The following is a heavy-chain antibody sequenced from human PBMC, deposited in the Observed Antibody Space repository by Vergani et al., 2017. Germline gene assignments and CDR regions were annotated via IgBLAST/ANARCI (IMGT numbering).Heavy chain of an antibody. D-gene: IGHD6-13*01. CDR2: ISYDGTQK. Sequence: QVHLVESVGGVVQPGRSLRLSCVVSGFTSSYYGMHWVRPAPGKGLEWVAVISYDGTQKYYADSVKGRFTISRDNSKSTLYLQMNSLRTEDTAVYYCATKSCFTPGCQIGYVREWGQGTLGTVSS. CDR3: ATKSCFTPGCQIGYVRE. V-gene: IGHV3-30*03. CDR1: GFTSSYYG. J-gene: IGHJ1*01.